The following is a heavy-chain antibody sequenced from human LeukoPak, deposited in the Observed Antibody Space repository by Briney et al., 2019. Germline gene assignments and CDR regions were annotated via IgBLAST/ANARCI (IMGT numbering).Heavy chain of an antibody. CDR2: IGTGSSYT. D-gene: IGHD2-21*02. J-gene: IGHJ4*02. Sequence: GGSLRLSCAASGFTFSDYYVSWIRQAPGRGLEWVSYIGTGSSYTNYADSVKGRFTISRDNAKNSLYLQMNSLRAEDTALYYCARAEGGPATAIYWGQGTLVTVSS. CDR3: ARAEGGPATAIY. CDR1: GFTFSDYY. V-gene: IGHV3-11*05.